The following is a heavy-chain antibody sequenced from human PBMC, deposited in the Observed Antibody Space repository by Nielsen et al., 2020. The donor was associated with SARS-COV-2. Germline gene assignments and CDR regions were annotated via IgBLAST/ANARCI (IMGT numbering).Heavy chain of an antibody. V-gene: IGHV4-59*12. CDR3: ATVGSGWYKFFDY. CDR2: IHSIGST. J-gene: IGHJ4*02. D-gene: IGHD6-19*01. Sequence: SETLSLTCTVSGASIRSYYWSWLRQPPGKELEWIGYIHSIGSTNYNPSLKSRVTISADTSKNQFSLRLTSVSAADAAVYYCATVGSGWYKFFDYWGQGALVTVSS. CDR1: GASIRSYY.